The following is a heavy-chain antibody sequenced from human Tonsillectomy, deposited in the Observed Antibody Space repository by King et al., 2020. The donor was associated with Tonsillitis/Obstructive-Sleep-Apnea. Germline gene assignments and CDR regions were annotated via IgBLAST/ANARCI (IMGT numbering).Heavy chain of an antibody. CDR3: ARGGDQLVYYYYFYYYMDV. CDR2: ISYDGTNK. J-gene: IGHJ6*03. Sequence: VQLVESGGGVVQPGRSLRLSCAASGFTFSNYSMHWVRQAPGKGLEWVAVISYDGTNKNYADSVKGRFTISRDNSKHTLYLQMNNLRADDTAVYYCARGGDQLVYYYYFYYYMDVWGTGTTVTVSS. D-gene: IGHD2-2*02. V-gene: IGHV3-30*01. CDR1: GFTFSNYS.